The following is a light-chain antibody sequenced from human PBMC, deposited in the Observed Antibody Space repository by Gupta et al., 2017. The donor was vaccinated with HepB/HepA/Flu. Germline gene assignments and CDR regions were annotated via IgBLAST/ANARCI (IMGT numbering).Light chain of an antibody. CDR3: QAWARDTTHFV. CDR2: EVC. CDR1: DIGIKR. Sequence: SYVLIQPRAVSGAPGQTARIASDVNDIGIKRVPWYQQQPGQAPILFVFEVCDRPSGIPKRFSGSNSANTATLTITTLEAGDEADYYCQAWARDTTHFVFGGGTKLTVL. J-gene: IGLJ2*01. V-gene: IGLV3-21*02.